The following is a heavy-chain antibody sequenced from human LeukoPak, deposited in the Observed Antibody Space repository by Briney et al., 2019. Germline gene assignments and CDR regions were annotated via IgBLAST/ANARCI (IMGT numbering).Heavy chain of an antibody. V-gene: IGHV4-59*01. Sequence: SETLSLTCTVSGVSISSYYWSWIRQPPGEGLEWIGYVAYSGSTNYNPSLKSRVTISVDTSKNQFSLKLSSVTAADTAVYYCAATSYYDSSGCFNYWGQGTLVTVSS. D-gene: IGHD3-22*01. CDR3: AATSYYDSSGCFNY. J-gene: IGHJ4*02. CDR2: VAYSGST. CDR1: GVSISSYY.